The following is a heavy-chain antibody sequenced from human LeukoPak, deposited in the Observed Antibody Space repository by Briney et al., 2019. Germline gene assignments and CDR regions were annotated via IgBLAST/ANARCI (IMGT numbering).Heavy chain of an antibody. Sequence: SETLSLTCTVSGGSISSGSYYWSWIRQPAGKGLEWIGRIYTSGSTNYNPSLKSRVTISADTSKNQVSLKLSSVTAADTAVYHCAREQYDRSGYQLPFDYWGQGTLVTVSS. D-gene: IGHD3-22*01. CDR1: GGSISSGSYY. V-gene: IGHV4-61*02. CDR2: IYTSGST. J-gene: IGHJ4*02. CDR3: AREQYDRSGYQLPFDY.